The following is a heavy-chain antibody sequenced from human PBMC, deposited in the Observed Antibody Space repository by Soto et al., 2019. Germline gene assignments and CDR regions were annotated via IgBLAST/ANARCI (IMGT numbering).Heavy chain of an antibody. CDR1: GGSFSGYY. J-gene: IGHJ4*02. D-gene: IGHD6-19*01. CDR2: INHSGST. CDR3: ARGPPSRIRGWHHYFDY. Sequence: QVQLQQWGAGLLKPSETLSLTCAVYGGSFSGYYWSWIRQPPGKGLEWIGEINHSGSTNYNPSLKGRVTISVDTSKNQSSLKLSSVTAADTAVYYCARGPPSRIRGWHHYFDYWGQGTLVTVSS. V-gene: IGHV4-34*01.